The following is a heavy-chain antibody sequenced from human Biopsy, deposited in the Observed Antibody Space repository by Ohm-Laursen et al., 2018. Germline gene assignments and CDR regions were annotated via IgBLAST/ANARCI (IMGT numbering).Heavy chain of an antibody. V-gene: IGHV3-30*18. D-gene: IGHD2-21*01. CDR1: GFTLTDSG. J-gene: IGHJ4*02. CDR3: GKPEGVGYWDIDY. CDR2: ISYDGSYK. Sequence: SLRLSCAASGFTLTDSGMHWVRQAPGKGLEWVALISYDGSYKNYGDSVKGRFTISRDNSKNTLYLQMNSLMPEDTAVYYCGKPEGVGYWDIDYWGQGTLVTVSS.